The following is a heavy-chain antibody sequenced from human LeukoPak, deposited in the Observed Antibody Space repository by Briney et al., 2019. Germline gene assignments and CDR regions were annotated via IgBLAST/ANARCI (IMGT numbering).Heavy chain of an antibody. D-gene: IGHD3-3*01. CDR3: ARGSDDFWSGYSPSY. CDR1: GGTFSSYA. CDR2: INPNSGGT. Sequence: GSSVKVSCKASGGTFSSYAISWVRQAPGQGLEWMGWINPNSGGTNYARKFRGRVTMTRDTSISTAYMELSRLRSDDTAVYYCARGSDDFWSGYSPSYWGQGTLVTVSS. J-gene: IGHJ4*02. V-gene: IGHV1-2*02.